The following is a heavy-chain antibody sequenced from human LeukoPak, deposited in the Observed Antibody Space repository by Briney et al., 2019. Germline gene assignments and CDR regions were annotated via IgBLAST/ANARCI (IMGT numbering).Heavy chain of an antibody. CDR2: INHSGST. D-gene: IGHD6-13*01. CDR3: AIGAPPVISSRYFDY. Sequence: SETLSHTCADGGGSFSGYYGSWIRQPPGKGLEWIGEINHSGSTNYNPSLKSRVTISVDTSKNQFSLKLSSVTAADTAVYYCAIGAPPVISSRYFDYWGQGTLVTVSS. CDR1: GGSFSGYY. V-gene: IGHV4-34*01. J-gene: IGHJ4*02.